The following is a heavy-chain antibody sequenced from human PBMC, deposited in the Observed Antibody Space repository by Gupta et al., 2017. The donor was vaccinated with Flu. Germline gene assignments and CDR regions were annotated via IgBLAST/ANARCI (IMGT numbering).Heavy chain of an antibody. J-gene: IGHJ5*02. V-gene: IGHV4-34*01. D-gene: IGHD2-2*01. CDR1: VGSFSGYY. CDR3: ASFSVVPAAIGHGAGRWFDP. CDR2: INHSGST. Sequence: QVQLQQWGAGLLKPSETLSLTCAVYVGSFSGYYCGWIRQPPGKGLEWIGEINHSGSTNYNPSLKSRVTISVDTSKNQFSLKLSSVTAADTAVYYCASFSVVPAAIGHGAGRWFDPWGQGTLVTVSS.